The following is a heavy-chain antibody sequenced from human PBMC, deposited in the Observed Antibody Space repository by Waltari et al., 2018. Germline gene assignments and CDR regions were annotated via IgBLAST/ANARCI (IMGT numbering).Heavy chain of an antibody. Sequence: EVQLLESGGGLVQPGGSLRRPCVVSGRTFSTSAMSWVRQAPGKGLEWVSSISISGGKMYYGDSVRGRFTISRDNSKNALYLQMNSLRAEDTAVYYCAKEIRPNDYWGQGTLVTVSS. J-gene: IGHJ4*02. CDR3: AKEIRPNDY. CDR2: ISISGGKM. V-gene: IGHV3-23*01. CDR1: GRTFSTSA.